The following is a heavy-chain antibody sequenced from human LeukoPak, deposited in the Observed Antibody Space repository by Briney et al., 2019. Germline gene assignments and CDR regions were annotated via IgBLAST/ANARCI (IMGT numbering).Heavy chain of an antibody. CDR1: GRSFSGYY. D-gene: IGHD3-10*01. CDR2: INHSGST. J-gene: IGHJ4*02. Sequence: PSETLSLTCAVYGRSFSGYYWSWIRQPPGKGLEWIGEINHSGSTNYNPSLKSRVTISVDTSKNQFSLKLSSVTAADTAVYYCATTNVLLWFGELSKTAYFDYWGQGTLVTVSS. V-gene: IGHV4-34*01. CDR3: ATTNVLLWFGELSKTAYFDY.